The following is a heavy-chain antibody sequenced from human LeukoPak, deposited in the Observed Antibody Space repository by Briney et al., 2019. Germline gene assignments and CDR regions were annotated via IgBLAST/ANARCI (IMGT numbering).Heavy chain of an antibody. J-gene: IGHJ6*03. CDR1: GGSFNAYY. D-gene: IGHD3-16*02. Sequence: SETLSLTCAVYGGSFNAYYWTWIRQTPGKGLEWIGEINHRGNTNYNPSLESRVTISADTSKNQFSLNLGSVTAADTAIYYCARGLRFIQGPGYYYMDVWGKGTTVTVSS. CDR3: ARGLRFIQGPGYYYMDV. V-gene: IGHV4-34*01. CDR2: INHRGNT.